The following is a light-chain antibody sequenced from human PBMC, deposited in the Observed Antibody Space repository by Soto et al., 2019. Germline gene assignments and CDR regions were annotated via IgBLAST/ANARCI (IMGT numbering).Light chain of an antibody. CDR3: QQCNSWPLT. Sequence: EIVLTRSPATLSLSPGKGANLSCRASQRVGSYLAWYQKKSGQPPRLLIYDASKRATDIPARFRGSGSGTDFTLTISSLAPEDFAIYYCQQCNSWPLTFGGGTKVDNK. J-gene: IGKJ4*01. V-gene: IGKV3-11*01. CDR1: QRVGSY. CDR2: DAS.